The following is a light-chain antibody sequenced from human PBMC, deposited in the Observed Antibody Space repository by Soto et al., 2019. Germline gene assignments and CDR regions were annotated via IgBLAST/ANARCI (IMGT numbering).Light chain of an antibody. CDR3: QQYNNWPRT. V-gene: IGKV3-15*01. Sequence: ELVFTQSPGTLSLSPGERSTLSCRASQSVSNNYLAWYQQKPGQDHRLLIYGASTRATCIPARVSGSGSGTEFTLTISSLQSEDGAVYYCQQYNNWPRTFGQGTKVDIK. CDR2: GAS. J-gene: IGKJ1*01. CDR1: QSVSNN.